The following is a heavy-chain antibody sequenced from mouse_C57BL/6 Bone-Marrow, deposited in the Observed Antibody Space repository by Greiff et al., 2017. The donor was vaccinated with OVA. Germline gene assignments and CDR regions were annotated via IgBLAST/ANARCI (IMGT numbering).Heavy chain of an antibody. V-gene: IGHV1-15*01. Sequence: VKLVESGAELVRPGASVTLSCKASGYTFTDYEMHWVKQTPVHGLEWIGAIDPETGGTAYNQKFQGKAILTADKSSSTAYMELRSLTSEDSAVYYCTRGYSNYYAIDYWGQGTAVTVSS. D-gene: IGHD2-5*01. J-gene: IGHJ4*01. CDR2: IDPETGGT. CDR1: GYTFTDYE. CDR3: TRGYSNYYAIDY.